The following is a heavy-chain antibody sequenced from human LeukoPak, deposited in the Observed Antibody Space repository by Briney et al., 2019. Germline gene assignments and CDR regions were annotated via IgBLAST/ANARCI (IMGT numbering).Heavy chain of an antibody. CDR1: GGSVSSYY. J-gene: IGHJ4*02. CDR3: TAGEKHYYDSSGYYPLDY. CDR2: RHYSGST. D-gene: IGHD3-22*01. Sequence: SETLSLTCTVSGGSVSSYYWSWIRQPPGKTLEWIGYRHYSGSTNYNPSLKTRVTMSVDTSKNQFSLELSSVTAADTAVYYCTAGEKHYYDSSGYYPLDYWGQGTLVTVSS. V-gene: IGHV4-59*02.